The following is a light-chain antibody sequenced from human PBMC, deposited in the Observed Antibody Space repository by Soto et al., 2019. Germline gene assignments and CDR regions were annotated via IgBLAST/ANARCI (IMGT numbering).Light chain of an antibody. Sequence: QAVVTQEPSLTVSPGGTVTLTCGSSTGAVTTDHFPYWFQQKPGQAPRTLIYDTNNKYSWTPARFSGSLLGDKAALTLSGAQPEDEADYYFVLTYSGARVFGGGTKLTVL. CDR2: DTN. V-gene: IGLV7-46*01. CDR1: TGAVTTDHF. J-gene: IGLJ3*02. CDR3: VLTYSGARV.